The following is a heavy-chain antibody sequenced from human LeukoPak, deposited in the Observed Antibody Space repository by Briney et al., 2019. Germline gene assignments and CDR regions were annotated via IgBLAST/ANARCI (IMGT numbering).Heavy chain of an antibody. V-gene: IGHV3-9*01. Sequence: PGGSLRLSCAASGFTFDDYAMHWVRQAPGKGLEWVSGISWNSGSIGYADSVKGRFTISRDNAKNSLYLQMNSLRAEDTALCYCAKAYGDRYYYYYCYMDVWGKGTTVTISS. D-gene: IGHD4-17*01. CDR2: ISWNSGSI. CDR3: AKAYGDRYYYYYCYMDV. J-gene: IGHJ6*03. CDR1: GFTFDDYA.